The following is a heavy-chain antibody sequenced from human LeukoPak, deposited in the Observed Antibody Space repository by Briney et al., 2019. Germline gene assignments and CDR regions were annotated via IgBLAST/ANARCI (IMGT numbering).Heavy chain of an antibody. CDR1: GGSISSSSYY. V-gene: IGHV4-39*07. CDR2: IYYTGST. D-gene: IGHD2-15*01. CDR3: ATHPPRYCTGGSCSDY. Sequence: PSETLSLTCTVSGGSISSSSYYWGWIRQPPGKGLEWVGSIYYTGSTYCNPSLKSRVTISVDTSKNQLSLKLSSVTAADTAVYYCATHPPRYCTGGSCSDYWGQGTLVTVSS. J-gene: IGHJ4*02.